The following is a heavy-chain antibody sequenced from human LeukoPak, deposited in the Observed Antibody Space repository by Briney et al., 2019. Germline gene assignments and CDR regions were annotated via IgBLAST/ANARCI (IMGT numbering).Heavy chain of an antibody. Sequence: ASVKVSCKASGYTFTNFGISWVRQAPGQGLEWMGWISTYNGHTNYAQKLQGRVTMTTDTSTSTAYMEVRSLRSDDTAVYYCARDLLNDAFDIGGLGTMVTVSS. CDR2: ISTYNGHT. V-gene: IGHV1-18*01. J-gene: IGHJ3*02. CDR1: GYTFTNFG. CDR3: ARDLLNDAFDI.